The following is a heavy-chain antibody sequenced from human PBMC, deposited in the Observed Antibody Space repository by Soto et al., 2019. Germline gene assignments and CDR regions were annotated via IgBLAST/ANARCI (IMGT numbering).Heavy chain of an antibody. CDR3: AISQDRGGRTTFIY. CDR2: INWKSDI. J-gene: IGHJ4*02. D-gene: IGHD3-16*01. CDR1: GFTFDDNA. Sequence: GGSLRLSCAVSGFTFDDNAMHWVRQAPEKGLEWVSGINWKSDIGYADSVKGRFTISRDNAENSLYLQMNSLGAEDTALYYCAISQDRGGRTTFIYWGQGTQVTVSS. V-gene: IGHV3-9*01.